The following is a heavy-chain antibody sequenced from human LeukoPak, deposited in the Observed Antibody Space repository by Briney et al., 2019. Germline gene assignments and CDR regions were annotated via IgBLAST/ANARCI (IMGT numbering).Heavy chain of an antibody. CDR3: ARLLRGGPEDVFWSGDFTQDSFDI. J-gene: IGHJ3*02. Sequence: GESLKVSCKGVGYNFSTYWIGWVRQMPGRGLEWMGSIYPGDSDTTYSPSFRGQVSISADRSTSFVCLQWSTLKCSDTAMYYCARLLRGGPEDVFWSGDFTQDSFDIWGQGTMVIVSS. V-gene: IGHV5-51*01. D-gene: IGHD3-3*01. CDR1: GYNFSTYW. CDR2: IYPGDSDT.